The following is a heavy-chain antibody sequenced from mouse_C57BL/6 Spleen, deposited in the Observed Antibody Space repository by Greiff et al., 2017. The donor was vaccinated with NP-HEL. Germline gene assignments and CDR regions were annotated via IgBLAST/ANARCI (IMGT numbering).Heavy chain of an antibody. V-gene: IGHV1-42*01. D-gene: IGHD1-1*01. CDR1: GYSFTGYY. J-gene: IGHJ1*03. CDR2: INPSTGGT. CDR3: ARKGGSSFLYWYFDV. Sequence: VQLQQSGPELVKPGASVKISCKASGYSFTGYYMNWVKQSPEKSLEWIGEINPSTGGTTYNQKFKAKATLTVDKSSSTAYMQLKSLTSEDSAVYYCARKGGSSFLYWYFDVWGTGTTVTVSS.